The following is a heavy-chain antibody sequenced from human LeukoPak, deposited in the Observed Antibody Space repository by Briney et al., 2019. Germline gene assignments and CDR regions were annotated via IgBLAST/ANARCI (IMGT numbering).Heavy chain of an antibody. V-gene: IGHV3-21*04. CDR3: AREGRVGAIDY. D-gene: IGHD1-26*01. Sequence: PGGSLRLSCAASGFTFSSYSMNWVRQAPGKGLEWLSSISGSSSYIYYADSVKGRFTISRDNSKNTLYLQMNSLRAEGTAVYYCAREGRVGAIDYWGQGTLVTVSS. CDR2: ISGSSSYI. CDR1: GFTFSSYS. J-gene: IGHJ4*02.